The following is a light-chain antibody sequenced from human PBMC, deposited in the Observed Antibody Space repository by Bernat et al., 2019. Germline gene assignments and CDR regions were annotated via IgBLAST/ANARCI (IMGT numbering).Light chain of an antibody. CDR2: KVS. V-gene: IGKV1-5*03. CDR1: QSITIW. J-gene: IGKJ1*01. CDR3: LQYESYPFM. Sequence: DIQMTQSPSTLSASVGDTVTITCRASQSITIWLAWYQQKPGKAPQVLIYKVSSLQRGVPSRFSGSGSGTEFALTISRLQPDDSATYYCLQYESYPFMVGQGTKLEV.